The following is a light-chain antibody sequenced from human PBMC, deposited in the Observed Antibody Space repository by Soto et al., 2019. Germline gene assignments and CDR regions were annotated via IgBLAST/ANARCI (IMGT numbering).Light chain of an antibody. CDR3: CSYAGSSTDV. J-gene: IGLJ1*01. CDR2: EGS. CDR1: NSDVGSYNF. Sequence: QSALTQPASVSGSPGQSITISCTGINSDVGSYNFVSWYQQHPGKAPKLMIYEGSKRPSGVSNRFSGSNSGNTASLTISGLQAEDEADYYCCSYAGSSTDVFGTGTKLTVL. V-gene: IGLV2-23*01.